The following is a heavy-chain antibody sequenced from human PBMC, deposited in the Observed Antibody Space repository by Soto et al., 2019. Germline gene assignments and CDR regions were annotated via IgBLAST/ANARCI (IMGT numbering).Heavy chain of an antibody. D-gene: IGHD6-13*01. CDR3: AREVNSSPARGPNWFDP. Sequence: QAQLQESGPGLVQPSGTLSLTCAVSGDSINNSHWWSWVRRTPGKGLEWIGETYHSGTTNYNPSLKTRVTISIDKSKNQFSLKMNSVTAADTAVYYCAREVNSSPARGPNWFDPWGQGTLVTVSS. V-gene: IGHV4-4*02. J-gene: IGHJ5*02. CDR1: GDSINNSHW. CDR2: TYHSGTT.